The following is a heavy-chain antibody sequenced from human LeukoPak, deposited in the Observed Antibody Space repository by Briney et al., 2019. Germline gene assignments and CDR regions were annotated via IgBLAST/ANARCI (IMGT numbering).Heavy chain of an antibody. D-gene: IGHD3-10*01. CDR2: INPNSGGT. J-gene: IGHJ4*02. CDR3: ARGGVPLWFGETSSYLDY. V-gene: IGHV1-2*02. Sequence: ASVKVSCKASGYTFTGYYMHWVRQAPGQGLEWMGWINPNSGGTNYAQKFQGRVTMTRDTSISTAYMELSRLRSDDTAVYYCARGGVPLWFGETSSYLDYWGQGTLVTVSS. CDR1: GYTFTGYY.